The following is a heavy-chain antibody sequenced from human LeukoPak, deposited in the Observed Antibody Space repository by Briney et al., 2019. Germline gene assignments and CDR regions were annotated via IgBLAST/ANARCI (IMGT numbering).Heavy chain of an antibody. Sequence: ASVKVSCKASRYTFTSYGVSWVRQAPGQGLEWMGWISAYNGNTNYAQKLQGRVTMTTDTSTSTAYMELRSLRSDDTAVYYCARAYGIYCSSTSCSYNWFDPWGQGTLVTVSS. J-gene: IGHJ5*02. CDR2: ISAYNGNT. D-gene: IGHD2-2*01. CDR1: RYTFTSYG. CDR3: ARAYGIYCSSTSCSYNWFDP. V-gene: IGHV1-18*01.